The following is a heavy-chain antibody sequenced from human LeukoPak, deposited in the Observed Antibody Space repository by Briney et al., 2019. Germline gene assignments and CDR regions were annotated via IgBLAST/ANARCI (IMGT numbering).Heavy chain of an antibody. V-gene: IGHV4-59*01. J-gene: IGHJ4*02. Sequence: KPSETLSLTCTVSGGSISPYYWSWIRQTPGKGLEWIGYILYSGTTTNYNPSLKSRVTISVDTSKNQFSLKLSSVTAADTAVYYCARVGDWSGLVYWGQGTLVTVSS. CDR2: ILYSGTTT. D-gene: IGHD3/OR15-3a*01. CDR3: ARVGDWSGLVY. CDR1: GGSISPYY.